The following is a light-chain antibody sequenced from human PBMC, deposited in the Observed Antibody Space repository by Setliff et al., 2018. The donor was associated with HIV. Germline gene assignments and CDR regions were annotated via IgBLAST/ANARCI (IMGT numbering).Light chain of an antibody. V-gene: IGLV2-14*03. Sequence: QSALTQPRSVSGSPRQSVTISCTGTSSDVFGYNYVSWYQQHPGTPPKLLIHDVSDRPSGVSNRFSGSKSGSTASLTISGLQAEDEADYYCSSFTTGATVMFGGGTKVTVL. J-gene: IGLJ3*02. CDR3: SSFTTGATVM. CDR1: SSDVFGYNY. CDR2: DVS.